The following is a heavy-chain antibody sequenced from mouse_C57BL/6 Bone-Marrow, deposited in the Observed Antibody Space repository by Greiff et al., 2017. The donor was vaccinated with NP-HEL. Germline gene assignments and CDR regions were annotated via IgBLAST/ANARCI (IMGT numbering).Heavy chain of an antibody. V-gene: IGHV1-53*01. CDR2: INPSNGGT. D-gene: IGHD2-1*01. CDR1: GYTFTSYW. J-gene: IGHJ4*01. Sequence: VQLQQSGTELVKPGASVKLSCKASGYTFTSYWMHWVKQRPGQGLEWIGNINPSNGGTNYNEKCKSKATLTVDKSSSTVYRQLSSRTCEDSAVYYCARSGGNGMDYWGQGTSVTVSS. CDR3: ARSGGNGMDY.